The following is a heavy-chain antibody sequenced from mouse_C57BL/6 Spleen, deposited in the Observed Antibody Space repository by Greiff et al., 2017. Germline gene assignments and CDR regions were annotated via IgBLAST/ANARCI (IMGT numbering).Heavy chain of an antibody. CDR2: ISDGGSYT. J-gene: IGHJ2*01. CDR3: AREYYDRDY. V-gene: IGHV5-4*01. D-gene: IGHD2-4*01. CDR1: GFTFSSYA. Sequence: EVQLQESGGGLVKPGGSLKLSCAASGFTFSSYAMSWVRQTPEKRLEWVATISDGGSYTYYPDNVKGRFTISRDNAKNNLYLQMSHLKSEDTAMYYCAREYYDRDYWGQGTTLTVSS.